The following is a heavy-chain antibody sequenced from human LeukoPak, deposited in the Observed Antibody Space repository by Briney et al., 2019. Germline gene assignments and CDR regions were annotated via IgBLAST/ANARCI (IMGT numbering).Heavy chain of an antibody. D-gene: IGHD6-19*01. CDR1: GFTFSSYA. Sequence: GGSLRLSCAASGFTFSSYAMSWVRQAPGKGLEWVSSVTGNGDNTFRADSVKGRFTISRDNSKNTLYLQMNSLRAEDTALYYCAKHSSGWKRDAFDIWGQGTVATVSS. CDR2: VTGNGDNT. V-gene: IGHV3-23*01. CDR3: AKHSSGWKRDAFDI. J-gene: IGHJ3*02.